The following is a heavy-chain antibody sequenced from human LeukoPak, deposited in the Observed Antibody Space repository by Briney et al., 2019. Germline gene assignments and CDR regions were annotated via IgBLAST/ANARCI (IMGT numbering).Heavy chain of an antibody. CDR1: GYTFTSYA. CDR2: INAGNGNT. CDR3: ARGKGGYLYFDY. Sequence: ASVKVSCKASGYTFTSYAMYWVRQAPGQRLEWMGWINAGNGNTKYSQKFQGRVTITRDTSASTAYMELSSLRSEDTAVYYCARGKGGYLYFDYWGQGTLVTVSS. J-gene: IGHJ4*02. V-gene: IGHV1-3*01. D-gene: IGHD5-12*01.